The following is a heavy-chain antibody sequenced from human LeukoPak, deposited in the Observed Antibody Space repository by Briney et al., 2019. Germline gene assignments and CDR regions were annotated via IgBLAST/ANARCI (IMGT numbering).Heavy chain of an antibody. J-gene: IGHJ6*03. CDR3: XXXGXDNYYYYYYMDV. D-gene: IGHD1-1*01. CDR1: GFTFSSYA. Sequence: GGSLRLSCAASGFTFSSYAMSWVRQAPGKGLEWVSAISGSGGSTYYADSVKGRFTISRDNSKNTLYLQMNSLRAEDTAVYYXXXXGXDNYYYYYYMDVWGKGTTVTVSS. CDR2: ISGSGGST. V-gene: IGHV3-23*01.